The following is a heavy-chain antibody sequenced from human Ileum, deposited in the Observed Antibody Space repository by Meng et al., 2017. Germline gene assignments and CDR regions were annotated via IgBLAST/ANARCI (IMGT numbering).Heavy chain of an antibody. J-gene: IGHJ4*02. CDR1: GTW. CDR2: IFQSGRT. D-gene: IGHD3-22*01. CDR3: ATSNDRDVYYLGY. Sequence: QVQRQGPGPRLVQPSGTLSLTCAVSGTWWSWVRQPPGKGLEWIGEIFQSGRTNYNPSLKSRVTISIDKSKSQISLQLSAVTAADTAVYSCATSNDRDVYYLGYWGQGTLVTVSS. V-gene: IGHV4-4*02.